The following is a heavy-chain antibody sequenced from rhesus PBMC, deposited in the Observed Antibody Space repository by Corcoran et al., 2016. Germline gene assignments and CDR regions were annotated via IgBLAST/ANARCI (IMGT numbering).Heavy chain of an antibody. V-gene: IGHV1-138*01. CDR2: VNPETGGT. CDR3: ARSLDV. J-gene: IGHJ5-2*02. CDR1: GYSFTDNH. Sequence: QVQLVHSGAEVKKPGSSVKVTCKASGYSFTDNHMHWVRQAPGQGLERMVEVNPETGGTYYAQKFQGRGTRTRDTSTSTAYMELSSLRSEDTAVYYCARSLDVWGRGVLVTVSS.